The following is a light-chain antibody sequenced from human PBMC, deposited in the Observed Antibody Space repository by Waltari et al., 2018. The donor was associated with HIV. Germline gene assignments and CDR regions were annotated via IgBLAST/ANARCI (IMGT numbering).Light chain of an antibody. CDR3: NSRDSSGTHLV. J-gene: IGLJ3*02. Sequence: SSELTQDPAVSVALGQTVRITCQGDSRRSYYASWYQQKPGQPPVLVIYAKNNRPSGILDRFSGSSSGNTASLTITGAQAEDEADYYCNSRDSSGTHLVFGGGTKLTVL. CDR1: SRRSYY. V-gene: IGLV3-19*01. CDR2: AKN.